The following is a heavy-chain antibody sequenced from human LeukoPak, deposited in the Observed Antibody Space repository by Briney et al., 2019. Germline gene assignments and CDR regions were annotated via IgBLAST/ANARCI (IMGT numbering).Heavy chain of an antibody. CDR3: ARDILYSSGWYYFDY. D-gene: IGHD6-19*01. CDR1: AFTFSSYG. J-gene: IGHJ4*02. CDR2: IWYDGSNK. Sequence: PGGSLRLSCAASAFTFSSYGMHWDRQAPGKGLEWVAVIWYDGSNKYYADSVKGRFTISRDNSKNTLYLQMNSLRAEDTAVYYCARDILYSSGWYYFDYWGQGTLVTVSS. V-gene: IGHV3-33*01.